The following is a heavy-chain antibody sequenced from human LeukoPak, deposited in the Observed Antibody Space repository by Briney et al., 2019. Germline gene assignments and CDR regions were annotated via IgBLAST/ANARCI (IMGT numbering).Heavy chain of an antibody. Sequence: SETLSLTCTVSGGSISSYYWSWIRQPAGKGLEWIGRIYTSGSTNYNPSLKSRVTMSVDTSKNQFSLKLSSVTVADTAVYYCARQIWKYYDILTGYLYYFDYWGQGTLVTVSS. D-gene: IGHD3-9*01. CDR3: ARQIWKYYDILTGYLYYFDY. V-gene: IGHV4-4*07. CDR1: GGSISSYY. J-gene: IGHJ4*02. CDR2: IYTSGST.